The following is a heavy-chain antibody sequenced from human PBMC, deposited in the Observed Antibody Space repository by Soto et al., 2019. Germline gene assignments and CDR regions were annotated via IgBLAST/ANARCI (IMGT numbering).Heavy chain of an antibody. CDR2: IYYSGST. J-gene: IGHJ4*02. CDR3: ARDRYSYGEHDY. V-gene: IGHV4-30-4*01. CDR1: CCSISSGDYY. Sequence: TLSLTCTVSCCSISSGDYYWSWIRQPPGKGLEWIGYIYYSGSTYYNPSLKSRVTISVDTSKNQFSLKLSSVTAADTAVYYCARDRYSYGEHDYWGQGTLVTVSS. D-gene: IGHD5-18*01.